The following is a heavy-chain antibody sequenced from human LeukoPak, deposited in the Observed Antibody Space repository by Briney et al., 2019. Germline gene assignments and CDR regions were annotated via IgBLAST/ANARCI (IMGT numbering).Heavy chain of an antibody. Sequence: GASVKVSCKASGGTFSSYAISWVRQAPGQGLEWMGGIIPIFGTANYAQKFQGRVTITTDESTSTAYMELSSLRSEDTAVYYRARSRQQLVRPQYYKDVWGKGTTVTVSS. V-gene: IGHV1-69*05. D-gene: IGHD6-13*01. CDR1: GGTFSSYA. J-gene: IGHJ6*03. CDR3: ARSRQQLVRPQYYKDV. CDR2: IIPIFGTA.